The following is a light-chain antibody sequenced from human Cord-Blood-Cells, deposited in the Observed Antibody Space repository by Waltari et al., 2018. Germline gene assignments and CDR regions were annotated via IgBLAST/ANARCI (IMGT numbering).Light chain of an antibody. J-gene: IGKJ1*01. CDR1: QSFSSSY. CDR3: QQYGSSPPWT. V-gene: IGKV3-20*01. Sequence: EIVLTQSPGTLSLSPGERATLSCRASQSFSSSYLAWYQQKPCQAPRLLIYGASSRATGIPDRFSGSVSGTDFTLTISRLEPEDFAVYYCQQYGSSPPWTFGQGTKVEIK. CDR2: GAS.